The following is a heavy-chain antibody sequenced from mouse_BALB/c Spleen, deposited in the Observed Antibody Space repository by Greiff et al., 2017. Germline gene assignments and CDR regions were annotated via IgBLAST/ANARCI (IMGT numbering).Heavy chain of an antibody. D-gene: IGHD2-3*01. CDR2: IDPANGNT. CDR1: GFNITDTS. J-gene: IGHJ3*01. CDR3: ADDGYYWLDY. Sequence: EVQLVESGAELVKPRASVKLSCTASGFNITDTSMHWVKQRPEQGLEWIGRIDPANGNTKYDPKFQGKATITADTSSNTAYLQLSSLTSEDSAVYYCADDGYYWLDYWGQGTLVTVSS. V-gene: IGHV14-3*02.